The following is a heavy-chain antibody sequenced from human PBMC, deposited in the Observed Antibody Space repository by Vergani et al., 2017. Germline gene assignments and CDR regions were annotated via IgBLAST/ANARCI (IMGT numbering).Heavy chain of an antibody. Sequence: QVQLQESGPGLVKPSQTLSLTCTVSGGSINSHNYYWSWIRQPAGKGLEWIGRIHTSGRTNYNPSLKSRVTMSEDTSKNQFALNLTSVTAADSAVYFCARGSCLCGSCYKPLFDDWGQGILVTVSS. D-gene: IGHD2-15*01. J-gene: IGHJ4*02. CDR3: ARGSCLCGSCYKPLFDD. CDR2: IHTSGRT. V-gene: IGHV4-61*02. CDR1: GGSINSHNYY.